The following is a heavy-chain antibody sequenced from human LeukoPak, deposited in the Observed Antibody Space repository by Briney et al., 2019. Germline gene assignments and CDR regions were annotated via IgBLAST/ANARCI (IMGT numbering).Heavy chain of an antibody. V-gene: IGHV1-18*01. CDR2: ISAYNGNT. J-gene: IGHJ6*03. D-gene: IGHD3-9*01. CDR1: GYTFTSYG. Sequence: ASVKVSCKASGYTFTSYGTSWVRQAPGQGLEWMGWISAYNGNTNYAQKLQGRVTMTTDTSTSTAYMELRSLRSDDTAVYYCARDHVYYDILTGYYKAWGYYYYMDVWGKGTTVTVSS. CDR3: ARDHVYYDILTGYYKAWGYYYYMDV.